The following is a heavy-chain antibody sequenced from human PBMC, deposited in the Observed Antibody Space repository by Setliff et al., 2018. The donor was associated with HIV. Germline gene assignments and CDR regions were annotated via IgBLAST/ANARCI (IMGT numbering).Heavy chain of an antibody. V-gene: IGHV1-18*01. Sequence: GASVKVSCKASGYTLTSYAITWVRQAPGQGLEWVGWIDADNGNTNYAQKFRGRATMTTDTSTNTAYMEVRSLTSDDTAVYYCVRVTADRTNYYYYMDVWDKGTTVTVSS. D-gene: IGHD4-17*01. J-gene: IGHJ6*03. CDR3: VRVTADRTNYYYYMDV. CDR1: GYTLTSYA. CDR2: IDADNGNT.